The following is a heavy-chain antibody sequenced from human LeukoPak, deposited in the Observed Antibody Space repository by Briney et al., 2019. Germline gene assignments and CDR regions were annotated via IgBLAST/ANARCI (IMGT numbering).Heavy chain of an antibody. J-gene: IGHJ4*02. CDR3: SRRDYYDSSGEYFFDS. CDR2: VRSKAYGGTT. D-gene: IGHD3-22*01. CDR1: GFTFGDYA. Sequence: GGSLRLSCTASGFTFGDYAMSWVPQAPGKGLEWVGIVRSKAYGGTTEYAASVKDRFTISRDDSKSIAYLQMNSLKAEDTAVYYCSRRDYYDSSGEYFFDSWGQGSLVTVSS. V-gene: IGHV3-49*04.